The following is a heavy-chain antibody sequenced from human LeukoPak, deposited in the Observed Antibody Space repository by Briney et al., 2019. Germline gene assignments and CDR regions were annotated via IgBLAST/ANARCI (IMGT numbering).Heavy chain of an antibody. V-gene: IGHV3-11*04. J-gene: IGHJ1*01. CDR3: ARDQVRIGYFQH. CDR1: GFTFSDYY. D-gene: IGHD1-1*01. Sequence: GRSLRLSCAASGFTFSDYYMSWIRQAPGKGLEWVSYISSSGSTIYYADSLKGRFTISRDKAKNSLYLQMNSLRAEDTAVYYCARDQVRIGYFQHWGQGTLVTVSS. CDR2: ISSSGSTI.